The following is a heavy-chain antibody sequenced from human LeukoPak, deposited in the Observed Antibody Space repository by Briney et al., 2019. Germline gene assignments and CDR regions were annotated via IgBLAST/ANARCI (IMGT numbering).Heavy chain of an antibody. CDR3: ARNRRNWNHVTGEPFDM. J-gene: IGHJ3*02. Sequence: SVKVSCKASGGTFSSYAISWVRQAPGQGLEWMGIINPSGSSTSSAQEFQGRVTMTRDTSTSTVYMELTSLRPEDTAVYYCARNRRNWNHVTGEPFDMWGQGTMVTVSS. CDR2: INPSGSST. V-gene: IGHV1-46*01. CDR1: GGTFSSYA. D-gene: IGHD1-1*01.